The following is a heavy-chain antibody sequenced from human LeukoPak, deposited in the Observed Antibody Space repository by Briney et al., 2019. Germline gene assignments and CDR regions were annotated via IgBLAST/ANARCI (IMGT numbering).Heavy chain of an antibody. CDR2: INPAGSVT. CDR3: SRDFVGAEDY. J-gene: IGHJ4*02. CDR1: GFTISSYW. D-gene: IGHD3-16*01. Sequence: GGSLRLSCSASGFTISSYWMHWVRQAPGKGLVWVSRINPAGSVTNHADSVRGRFTISRDTATNTLYLEMNSLRAEDTAVYYCSRDFVGAEDYWGQGALVTVSS. V-gene: IGHV3-74*01.